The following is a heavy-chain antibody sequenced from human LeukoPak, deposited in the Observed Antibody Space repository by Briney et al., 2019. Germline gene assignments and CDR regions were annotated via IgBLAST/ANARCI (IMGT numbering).Heavy chain of an antibody. CDR2: ISGSGGST. Sequence: GGSLRLSCAASGFSFSYYAMSWVRQAPGKGLEWVSAISGSGGSTYYADSVKGRFTISRDNSKNTLYLQMNSLRAEDTAVYYCAKLGSSTSTSNWFDPWGQGTLVTVSS. CDR1: GFSFSYYA. CDR3: AKLGSSTSTSNWFDP. D-gene: IGHD2-2*01. J-gene: IGHJ5*02. V-gene: IGHV3-23*01.